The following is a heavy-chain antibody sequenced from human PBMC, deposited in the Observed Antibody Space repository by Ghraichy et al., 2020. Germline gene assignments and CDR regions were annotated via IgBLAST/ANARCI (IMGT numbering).Heavy chain of an antibody. CDR3: SIPNDYDSSGRRDAFDI. V-gene: IGHV4-39*07. CDR2: IYYSGST. CDR1: GGSISSSSYY. J-gene: IGHJ3*02. D-gene: IGHD3-22*01. Sequence: GSLRLSCTVSGGSISSSSYYWGWIRQPPRKGLEWIGSIYYSGSTYYNPSLKSRVTISVDTSKNQFSLKLSSVTAADTAVYYCSIPNDYDSSGRRDAFDIWGQGTMVTVSS.